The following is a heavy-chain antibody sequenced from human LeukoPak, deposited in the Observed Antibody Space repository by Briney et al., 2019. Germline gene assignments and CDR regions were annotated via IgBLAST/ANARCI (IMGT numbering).Heavy chain of an antibody. CDR1: GYTFTSYD. D-gene: IGHD4-11*01. CDR2: MKPNSGDT. J-gene: IGHJ4*02. Sequence: ASVKVSCEASGYTFTSYDINWVRQATGQGLEWMGWMKPNSGDTGYAQKFQGRVTMTRNTSISTAYMELSSLRSEDTAVYYCARGPHVSNSSDYCGQGTLVTVSS. CDR3: ARGPHVSNSSDY. V-gene: IGHV1-8*01.